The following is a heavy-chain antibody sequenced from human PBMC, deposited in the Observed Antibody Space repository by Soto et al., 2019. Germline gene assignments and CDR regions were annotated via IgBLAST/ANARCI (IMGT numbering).Heavy chain of an antibody. Sequence: PSVTLSLTCAVYGGSFSGYYWSWIRQPPGKGLEWIGEINHSGSTNYNPSLKSRVTISVDTSKNQFSLKLSSVTAADTAVYYCARGPRLYYYDSSGYYEPGDYWGQGTLVTVSS. V-gene: IGHV4-34*01. CDR2: INHSGST. J-gene: IGHJ4*02. CDR3: ARGPRLYYYDSSGYYEPGDY. CDR1: GGSFSGYY. D-gene: IGHD3-22*01.